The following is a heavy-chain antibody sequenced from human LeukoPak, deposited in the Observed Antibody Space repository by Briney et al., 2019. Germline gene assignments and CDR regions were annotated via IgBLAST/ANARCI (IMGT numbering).Heavy chain of an antibody. CDR1: GYSFTSYW. Sequence: GESLKISCKGSGYSFTSYWIGWVRQMPGKGLEWMGIIYPGDSDTRYNPSFQGQVTISADKSISTAYLQWSSLKASDTAMYYCARTPNIAVAGKAGGGDYWGQGTLVTVSS. CDR2: IYPGDSDT. V-gene: IGHV5-51*01. CDR3: ARTPNIAVAGKAGGGDY. D-gene: IGHD6-19*01. J-gene: IGHJ4*02.